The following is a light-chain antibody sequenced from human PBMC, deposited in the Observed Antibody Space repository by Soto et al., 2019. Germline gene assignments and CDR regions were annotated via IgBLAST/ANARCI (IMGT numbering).Light chain of an antibody. V-gene: IGLV1-40*01. Sequence: QLVLTQPPSVSGAPGQRVTISCTGGSSNIGAGYDVHWYQQLPGTAPKLLISGNNNRPSGVPDRFSGSKSGTSASLAINGLQAEDEADYYCQSSDSSLSAVFGTGTKVTVL. CDR2: GNN. CDR3: QSSDSSLSAV. J-gene: IGLJ1*01. CDR1: SSNIGAGYD.